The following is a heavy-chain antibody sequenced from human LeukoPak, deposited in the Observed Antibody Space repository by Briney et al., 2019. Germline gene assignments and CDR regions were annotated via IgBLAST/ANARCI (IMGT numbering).Heavy chain of an antibody. D-gene: IGHD5-12*01. Sequence: PGGTLRLSCAASGVTFSSYGMSWVRQAPGKGLEWVSAISGSGGSTYYADSVKGRFTISRENDKKTLYLQMKRQRAEDTAVYYCARDLVSGYDWGDAFHIWGQGTMLTVSS. CDR1: GVTFSSYG. V-gene: IGHV3-23*01. J-gene: IGHJ3*02. CDR3: ARDLVSGYDWGDAFHI. CDR2: ISGSGGST.